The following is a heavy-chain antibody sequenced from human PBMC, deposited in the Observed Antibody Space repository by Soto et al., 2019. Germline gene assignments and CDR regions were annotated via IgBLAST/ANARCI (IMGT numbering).Heavy chain of an antibody. CDR1: GFTFSSYA. V-gene: IGHV3-23*01. Sequence: EVQLLESGGGLVQPGGSLRLSCAASGFTFSSYAMSWVRQAPGKGLEWVSAISGSGGSTYYADSVKGRFTISRDNSKNTLYLQMNSLRAEDTAVYYCAKAGPPYDFWSGYYLDVWGQGTTVTVSS. J-gene: IGHJ6*02. CDR2: ISGSGGST. CDR3: AKAGPPYDFWSGYYLDV. D-gene: IGHD3-3*01.